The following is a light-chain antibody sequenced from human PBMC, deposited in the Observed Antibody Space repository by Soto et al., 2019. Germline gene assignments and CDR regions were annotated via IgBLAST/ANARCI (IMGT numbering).Light chain of an antibody. J-gene: IGLJ3*02. CDR1: SSNIGAGYD. CDR2: GNS. CDR3: QSYDSSLSAGV. V-gene: IGLV1-40*01. Sequence: QSVLTQPPSVSGAPGQRVTISCTGSSSNIGAGYDVHWYQQLPGTAPKLLIYGNSNRPSGVPDRFSGSKSGTSASLAITGRQAEDEAEYYCQSYDSSLSAGVFGGGTKLTVL.